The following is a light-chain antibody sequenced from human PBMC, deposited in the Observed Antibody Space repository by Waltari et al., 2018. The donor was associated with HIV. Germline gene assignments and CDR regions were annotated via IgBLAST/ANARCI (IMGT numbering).Light chain of an antibody. CDR3: QQYGNSPRT. CDR2: GAS. Sequence: EIVLTQSPGTLSLSPGERATLSCRASQSVSSSYLAWYQQKPGQAPRLLIPGASSRATGIPDRFRGSGSGTDFTLTINRLESEDFAVYYCQQYGNSPRTFGQGTKLEIK. CDR1: QSVSSSY. V-gene: IGKV3-20*01. J-gene: IGKJ2*02.